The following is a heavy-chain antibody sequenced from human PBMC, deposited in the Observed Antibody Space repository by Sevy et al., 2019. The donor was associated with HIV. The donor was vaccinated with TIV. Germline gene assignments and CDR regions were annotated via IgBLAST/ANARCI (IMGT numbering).Heavy chain of an antibody. V-gene: IGHV3-21*01. J-gene: IGHJ6*02. CDR1: GFTFSSYS. Sequence: GGSLRLSCAASGFTFSSYSMNWVRQAPGKGLEWVSSISSSSSYIYYADSVKGRFTISRDNAKNSLYLQMNSLRAEDTAVYYCARDRELGGYCSSTSCSYSYYYYGMDVWGQGTTVTVSS. CDR3: ARDRELGGYCSSTSCSYSYYYYGMDV. CDR2: ISSSSSYI. D-gene: IGHD2-2*01.